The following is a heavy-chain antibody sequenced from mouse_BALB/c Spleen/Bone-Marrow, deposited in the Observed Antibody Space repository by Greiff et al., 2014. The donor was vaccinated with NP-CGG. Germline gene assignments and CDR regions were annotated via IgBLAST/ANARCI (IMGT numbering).Heavy chain of an antibody. CDR2: IDPANGNT. V-gene: IGHV14-3*02. Sequence: EVQLVESGAELVKPGASVKLSCTASGFNIKDTYMHWVKQRPEQGLEWIGRIDPANGNTKYDPKFQSKATITADTSSNTAYLQLSSLTSEDTAVYYCAAYYYGSSYEFAYWGQGTLVTVSA. CDR1: GFNIKDTY. J-gene: IGHJ3*01. CDR3: AAYYYGSSYEFAY. D-gene: IGHD1-1*01.